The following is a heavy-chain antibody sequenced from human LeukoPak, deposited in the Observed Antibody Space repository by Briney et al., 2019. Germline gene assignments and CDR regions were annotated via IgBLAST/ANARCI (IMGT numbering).Heavy chain of an antibody. CDR3: ARDITTNWFDP. CDR1: GFIVSRNY. J-gene: IGHJ5*02. Sequence: GGSLRLSCAASGFIVSRNYMSWVRQAPGKGLEWVSVLYSGGSTNYADSVKGRFTISRDNSKNTLYLQMNSLRAEDTAVYFCARDITTNWFDPWGQGTLVTVSS. D-gene: IGHD1-14*01. CDR2: LYSGGST. V-gene: IGHV3-53*01.